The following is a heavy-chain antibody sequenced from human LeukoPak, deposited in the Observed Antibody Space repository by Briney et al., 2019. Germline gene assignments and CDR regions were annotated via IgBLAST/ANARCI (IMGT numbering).Heavy chain of an antibody. D-gene: IGHD3-10*01. Sequence: ASVKVSCKASGYTFTSYDINWVRQATGQGLEWMGWMNPNSGNTGYAQKFQGRVTMTRNTSISTAYMELSSLRSEDTAVYYCARTETYYGSGSYFDAFDIWGQGTMVTVSS. CDR1: GYTFTSYD. CDR3: ARTETYYGSGSYFDAFDI. V-gene: IGHV1-8*01. J-gene: IGHJ3*02. CDR2: MNPNSGNT.